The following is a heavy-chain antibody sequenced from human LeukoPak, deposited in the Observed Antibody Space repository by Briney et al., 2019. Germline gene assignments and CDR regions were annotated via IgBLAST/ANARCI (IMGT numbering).Heavy chain of an antibody. CDR3: ARGLGLQAFDY. D-gene: IGHD1-1*01. CDR2: ISAYNGNT. CDR1: GYTFTSYG. J-gene: IGHJ4*02. Sequence: ASVKVSCKTSGYTFTSYGVSWVRQAPGQGLEWMGWISAYNGNTNYAQNLQDRVTMTTDPSTSTAYMELRSLRSDDTAVYYCARGLGLQAFDYWGPGTLVTVSS. V-gene: IGHV1-18*01.